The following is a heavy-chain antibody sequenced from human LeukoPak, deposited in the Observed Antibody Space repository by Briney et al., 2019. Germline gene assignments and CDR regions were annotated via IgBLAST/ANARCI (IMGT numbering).Heavy chain of an antibody. D-gene: IGHD5-24*01. J-gene: IGHJ6*03. V-gene: IGHV1-24*01. CDR2: FDPEDGET. CDR1: GYTLTELS. Sequence: ASVKVSCKVSGYTLTELSMHWVRQAPGKGLEWMGGFDPEDGETIYAQKFQGRVTMTEDTSTDTAYMELSSLRSEDTAVYYCARDGYNYKYYYYYYMDVWGKGTTVTVSS. CDR3: ARDGYNYKYYYYYYMDV.